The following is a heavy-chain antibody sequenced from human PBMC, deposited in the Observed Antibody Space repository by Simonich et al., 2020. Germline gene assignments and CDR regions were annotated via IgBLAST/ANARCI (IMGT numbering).Heavy chain of an antibody. D-gene: IGHD2-15*01. J-gene: IGHJ4*02. Sequence: QVQLVQSGAEVKKPGASVKVSCKASGYTFTSYGISWGGEAPGQGLEWMGGISAENGNTNYEQKLQGRVTMTTDTSTSTAYMELRSLRSDDTAVYYCARASRGTWWYYYFDYWGQGTLVTVSS. CDR1: GYTFTSYG. V-gene: IGHV1-18*01. CDR3: ARASRGTWWYYYFDY. CDR2: ISAENGNT.